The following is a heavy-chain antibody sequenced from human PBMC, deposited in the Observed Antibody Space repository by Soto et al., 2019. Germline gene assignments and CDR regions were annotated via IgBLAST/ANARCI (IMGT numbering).Heavy chain of an antibody. CDR3: EKELYDSSGYPLDY. CDR1: GFTFSSYA. V-gene: IGHV3-23*01. CDR2: ISGSGGST. Sequence: PGGNLRLSCAASGFTFSSYAMSWVRQAPGKGLEWVSAISGSGGSTYYADSVKGRFTTSRDNSKNTLYLQMNSLRAEDTAVYYCEKELYDSSGYPLDYWGQGTLVTGSS. D-gene: IGHD3-22*01. J-gene: IGHJ4*02.